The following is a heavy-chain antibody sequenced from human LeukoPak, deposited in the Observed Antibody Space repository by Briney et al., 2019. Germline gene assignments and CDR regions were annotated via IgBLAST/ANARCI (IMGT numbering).Heavy chain of an antibody. V-gene: IGHV3-7*01. J-gene: IGHJ4*02. Sequence: PGGSLRLSCAASGFTFSSSWMSWVCEGPGKGLERVSNIKQDGSETYYVDSVKGRFTISRDNAKNTLYLQMNSLRAEDTAVYYCAREKYYYDSSGYTFDYWGQGTLVTVSS. D-gene: IGHD3-22*01. CDR3: AREKYYYDSSGYTFDY. CDR2: IKQDGSET. CDR1: GFTFSSSW.